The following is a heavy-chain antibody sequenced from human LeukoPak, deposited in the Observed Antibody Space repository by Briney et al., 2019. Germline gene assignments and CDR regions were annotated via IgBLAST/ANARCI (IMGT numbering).Heavy chain of an antibody. CDR1: GFTFSSYA. D-gene: IGHD6-19*01. CDR3: AKQWLVSSEVDY. CDR2: ISGSGGST. J-gene: IGHJ4*02. Sequence: GGSLRLSCAASGFTFSSYAMNWVRQAPGKGLEWVSAISGSGGSTYYADSVKGRFTISRDNSKNTLYLQMNSLRAEDTAVYYCAKQWLVSSEVDYWGQGTLVTVSS. V-gene: IGHV3-23*01.